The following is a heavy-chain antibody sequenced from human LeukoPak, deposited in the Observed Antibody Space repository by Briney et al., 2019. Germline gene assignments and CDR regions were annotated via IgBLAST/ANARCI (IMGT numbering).Heavy chain of an antibody. J-gene: IGHJ4*02. CDR1: GYSFTSSW. CDR3: ARRLLGSRWPDDY. CDR2: IDPTDSYT. D-gene: IGHD6-13*01. V-gene: IGHV5-10-1*01. Sequence: RHGESLKISCTGSGYSFTSSWINWVRLMPGKGLEWMGRIDPTDSYTDYSPSFQGHVTISADKSINTAYLQWSSLKASDTAIYYCARRLLGSRWPDDYRGQGTLVTVSS.